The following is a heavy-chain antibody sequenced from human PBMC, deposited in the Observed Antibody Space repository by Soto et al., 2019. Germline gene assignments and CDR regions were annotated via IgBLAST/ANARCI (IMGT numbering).Heavy chain of an antibody. Sequence: PSETLSLTCTVSGGSISSGDYYWSWIRHHPGKGLEWIGYIYSSGSTYYNPSLRSRVTISADTSKNQFSLRLSSVTAADTAVYYCVRDYDYDTSRNDAFDIWGQGIMVTVSS. CDR3: VRDYDYDTSRNDAFDI. CDR1: GGSISSGDYY. J-gene: IGHJ3*02. CDR2: IYSSGST. V-gene: IGHV4-31*02. D-gene: IGHD3-22*01.